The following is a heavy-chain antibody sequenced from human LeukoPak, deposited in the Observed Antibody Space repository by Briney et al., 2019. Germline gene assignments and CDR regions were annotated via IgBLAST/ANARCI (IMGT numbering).Heavy chain of an antibody. D-gene: IGHD5-24*01. CDR1: GFTFSSYR. V-gene: IGHV3-48*01. CDR3: ARAANDGYNTILDY. Sequence: GGSLRLSCAVSGFTFSSYRMNWVRQAPGKGLEWVSYISTSGSTIYYADSVKGRFTISRDNAKNSLYLQMNSLRAEDTAVYYCARAANDGYNTILDYWGQGTLVTVSS. CDR2: ISTSGSTI. J-gene: IGHJ4*02.